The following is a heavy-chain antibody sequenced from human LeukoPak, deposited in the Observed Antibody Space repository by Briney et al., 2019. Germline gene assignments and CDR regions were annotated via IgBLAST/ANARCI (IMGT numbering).Heavy chain of an antibody. V-gene: IGHV3-33*01. CDR1: GFPFSSYG. CDR2: IWYDGSYK. D-gene: IGHD3-22*01. CDR3: ARDVNFYDSSAYAPFDN. Sequence: GGSLRLSCAPSGFPFSSYGMHWVRQAQGRGLEWVAIIWYDGSYKYYADSVEGRFSISRDNSKNALFLQMNGLRAEDTAVYYCARDVNFYDSSAYAPFDNWGQGILVTVSS. J-gene: IGHJ4*02.